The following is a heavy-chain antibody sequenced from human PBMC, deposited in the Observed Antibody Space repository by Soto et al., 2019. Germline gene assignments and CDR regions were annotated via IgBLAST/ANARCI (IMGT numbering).Heavy chain of an antibody. CDR1: GFTFSSYS. CDR3: ARDRFRRDSSGYDAFDI. J-gene: IGHJ3*02. CDR2: ISSSSSYI. Sequence: EVQLVESGGGLVKPGGSLRLSCAASGFTFSSYSMNWVRQAPGKGLEWVSSISSSSSYIYYADSLKGRFTISRDNAKNSLFLQMNSLRAEDTAVYYCARDRFRRDSSGYDAFDIWGQGTMVTVSS. D-gene: IGHD3-22*01. V-gene: IGHV3-21*01.